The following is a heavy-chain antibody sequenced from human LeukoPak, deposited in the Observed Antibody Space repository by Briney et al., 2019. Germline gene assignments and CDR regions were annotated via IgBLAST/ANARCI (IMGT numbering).Heavy chain of an antibody. CDR3: ASLSRGHLSVDY. D-gene: IGHD1-26*01. V-gene: IGHV1-46*01. CDR1: GYTFSSYY. Sequence: ASVKVSCKASGYTFSSYYVHWVRQAPGQGLEWMGMIIPSDGFTSYAQKFQGRVTMTRDTSTSTVYMELSSLRSEDTAVYYCASLSRGHLSVDYWGQGTLVTVSS. CDR2: IIPSDGFT. J-gene: IGHJ4*02.